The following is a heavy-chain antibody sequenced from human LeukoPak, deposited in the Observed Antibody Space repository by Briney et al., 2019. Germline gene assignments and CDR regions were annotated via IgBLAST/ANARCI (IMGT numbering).Heavy chain of an antibody. D-gene: IGHD6-6*01. CDR3: ARVRIAARAGGHDY. CDR1: GGSFSGYY. V-gene: IGHV4-34*01. J-gene: IGHJ4*02. CDR2: INHSGST. Sequence: SETLSLTCAVYGGSFSGYYWSWIRQPPGRGLEWIGEINHSGSTNYNPSLKSRVTISVDTSKNQFSLKLSSVTAADTAVYHCARVRIAARAGGHDYSRQGTLVTVSS.